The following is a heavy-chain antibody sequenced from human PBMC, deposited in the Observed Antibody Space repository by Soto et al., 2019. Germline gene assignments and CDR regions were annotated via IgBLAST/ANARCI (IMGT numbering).Heavy chain of an antibody. CDR2: ISSNGGTT. CDR3: VRRVSGNYDY. Sequence: EVQLAESGGGMVQPGGSLRLSCVASGFTFSSYDMHWVRQAPGKGLEYVSSISSNGGTTYYGNSVKGRFTISRDNSKNTLYLPVGSLRAEDMAVYYCVRRVSGNYDYWGQGTLVTVSS. V-gene: IGHV3-64*01. J-gene: IGHJ4*02. D-gene: IGHD1-7*01. CDR1: GFTFSSYD.